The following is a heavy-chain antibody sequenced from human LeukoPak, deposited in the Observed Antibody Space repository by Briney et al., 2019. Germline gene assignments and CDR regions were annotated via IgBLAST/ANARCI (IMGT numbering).Heavy chain of an antibody. J-gene: IGHJ6*03. CDR3: AKYLPFKDGFGELRLYYYYYMDV. CDR2: ISGSGGST. Sequence: PGGSLRLSCAASGFTFSSYAMSWVRQAPGKGLEGVSAISGSGGSTYYADSVRGRFTIPRDSSKRIMYLEMNNLRAEDTAVYYCAKYLPFKDGFGELRLYYYYYMDVWGKGTTVTVSS. CDR1: GFTFSSYA. D-gene: IGHD3-10*01. V-gene: IGHV3-23*01.